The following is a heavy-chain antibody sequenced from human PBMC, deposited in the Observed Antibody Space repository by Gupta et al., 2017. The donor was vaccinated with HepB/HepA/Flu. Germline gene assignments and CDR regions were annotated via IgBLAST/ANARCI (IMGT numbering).Heavy chain of an antibody. CDR1: GFIFSDFC. D-gene: IGHD3-16*01. Sequence: ELQLVESGGDLVQPGESLNLSCVISGFIFSDFCMPWVRQAPGKGLEWVASIKEDGTEKYHVASVKGRFVISRDNDKNSLFLQMDNLTSEDAAIYYCASAGLYDYTSGFDYWGQGTPVTVST. CDR3: ASAGLYDYTSGFDY. V-gene: IGHV3-7*03. CDR2: IKEDGTEK. J-gene: IGHJ4*02.